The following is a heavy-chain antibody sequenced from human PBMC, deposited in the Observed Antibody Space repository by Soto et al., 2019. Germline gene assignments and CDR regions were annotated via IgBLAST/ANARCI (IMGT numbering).Heavy chain of an antibody. CDR3: AGGSGWISDS. J-gene: IGHJ4*02. D-gene: IGHD6-19*01. CDR1: EFTFSPYW. V-gene: IGHV3-7*05. Sequence: EVQLVESGGGLVQPGGSLRLSCAASEFTFSPYWMSWVRQAPGKGLEWVAIIKDDGGDEHYWEAVRGRFTISRDNAKKSLYLAMNSLRVEDTAMYYCAGGSGWISDSWGQGTLVTVSS. CDR2: IKDDGGDE.